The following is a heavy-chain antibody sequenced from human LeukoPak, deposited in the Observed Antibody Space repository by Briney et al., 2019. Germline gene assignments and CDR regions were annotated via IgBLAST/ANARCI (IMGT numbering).Heavy chain of an antibody. D-gene: IGHD1-1*01. V-gene: IGHV4-59*08. CDR1: GGSISTYY. J-gene: IGHJ4*02. Sequence: SETLSLTCTVSGGSISTYYWSWIRQPPGKGLEWIGYIPYSGSTNYNPSLKSRVTISLDTSKNQFALKLSSVTAADTAVYYCARSTIGTRSKFDYWGQGTLVTVSS. CDR2: IPYSGST. CDR3: ARSTIGTRSKFDY.